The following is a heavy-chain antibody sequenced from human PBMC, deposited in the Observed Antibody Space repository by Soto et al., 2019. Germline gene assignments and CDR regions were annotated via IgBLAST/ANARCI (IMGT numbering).Heavy chain of an antibody. V-gene: IGHV4-30-2*01. CDR2: IYHSGST. D-gene: IGHD5-18*01. CDR3: ARVWGYSYGLASDI. CDR1: GGSISSGGDS. Sequence: QLQLQESGSGLVKPSQTLSLTCAVSGGSISSGGDSWSWIRQPPGKGLEWIGYIYHSGSTYYNPSLKSRVTISVDRSTSQFSLKLSSVTAADTAVYYCARVWGYSYGLASDIWGQGTMVTVSS. J-gene: IGHJ3*02.